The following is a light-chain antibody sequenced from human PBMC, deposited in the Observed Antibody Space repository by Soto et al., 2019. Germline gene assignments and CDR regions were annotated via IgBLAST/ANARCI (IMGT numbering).Light chain of an antibody. CDR3: QQYGSSPRT. J-gene: IGKJ1*01. CDR1: QSVSSY. CDR2: GAS. Sequence: EIVLTQSPATLSLSPGERATLSCRASQSVSSYLAWYQQKPGQAPRVLIYGASNRATGIPDRFSGSGSGTDFTLTISRLEPEDFAVYYCQQYGSSPRTFGQGTKVDIK. V-gene: IGKV3-20*01.